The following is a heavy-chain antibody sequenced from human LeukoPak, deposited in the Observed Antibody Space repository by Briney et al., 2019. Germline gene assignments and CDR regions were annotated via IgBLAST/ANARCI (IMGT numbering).Heavy chain of an antibody. J-gene: IGHJ4*02. Sequence: KPSETLSLTCTVSGGSVSSYYWNWIRQPPGKGLEWIGYIYYSGSTNYNPSLKSRVTISIDTSKNQFSLKLNSVTAADTAVYYCARWDSGSYFLVYWGQGTLVTVSS. D-gene: IGHD1-26*01. CDR3: ARWDSGSYFLVY. CDR2: IYYSGST. CDR1: GGSVSSYY. V-gene: IGHV4-59*02.